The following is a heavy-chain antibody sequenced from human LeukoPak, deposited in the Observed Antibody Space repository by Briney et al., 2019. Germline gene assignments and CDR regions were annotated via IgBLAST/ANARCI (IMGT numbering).Heavy chain of an antibody. CDR3: AGTDYGDYSTGHYGMDV. J-gene: IGHJ6*02. Sequence: GGSLRLSCAASGFTVSSNYMSWVRQAPGKGLEWVSVIYSGGSTYYADSVKGRFTISRDNSKNTLYLQMNSLRAEDTAVYYCAGTDYGDYSTGHYGMDVWGQGTTVTVSS. V-gene: IGHV3-66*01. D-gene: IGHD4-17*01. CDR1: GFTVSSNY. CDR2: IYSGGST.